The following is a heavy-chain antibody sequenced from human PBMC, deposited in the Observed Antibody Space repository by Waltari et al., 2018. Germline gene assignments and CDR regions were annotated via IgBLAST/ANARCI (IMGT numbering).Heavy chain of an antibody. D-gene: IGHD2-8*01. CDR2: IKHSGST. J-gene: IGHJ6*02. CDR1: GGSFCAYY. CDR3: ARVRYANYGMDV. Sequence: LQQWGAGLLTPSETLSLPCAVYGGSFCAYYWAWIRQPPGKGLEWIGEIKHSGSTNYNPSLKSRVTISVDTSKNQFSLKLSSVTAADTAVYYCARVRYANYGMDVWGQGTTVTVSS. V-gene: IGHV4-34*01.